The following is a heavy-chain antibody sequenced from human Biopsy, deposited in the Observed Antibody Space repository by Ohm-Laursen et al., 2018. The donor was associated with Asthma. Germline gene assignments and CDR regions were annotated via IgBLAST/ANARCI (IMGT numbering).Heavy chain of an antibody. D-gene: IGHD5-12*01. CDR1: GDSFSNYA. V-gene: IGHV1-69*01. J-gene: IGHJ6*02. CDR3: ARGYSGSDRIVYYYSGLEV. Sequence: VSSVKVSCKASGDSFSNYAISWVRQAPGQGLEWMGGLIPVLGTPDHAQMFEGRVTITADESTSTAYMGPSSLSSEDTAVYYCARGYSGSDRIVYYYSGLEVWGQGTTVTVSS. CDR2: LIPVLGTP.